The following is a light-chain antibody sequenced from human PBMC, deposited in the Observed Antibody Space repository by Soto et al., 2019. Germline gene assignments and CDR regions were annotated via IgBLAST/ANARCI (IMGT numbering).Light chain of an antibody. CDR3: SSYTSSSTVV. CDR1: SSDVGGYNY. Sequence: QSALTQPASVSGSPGQSITISCTGTSSDVGGYNYVSWFQQHPGKAPKLMIYEVSNRPSGVSNRFSGSKSGNTASLTISGLQAEDEADYYCSSYTSSSTVVFGGATHLTVL. CDR2: EVS. J-gene: IGLJ2*01. V-gene: IGLV2-14*01.